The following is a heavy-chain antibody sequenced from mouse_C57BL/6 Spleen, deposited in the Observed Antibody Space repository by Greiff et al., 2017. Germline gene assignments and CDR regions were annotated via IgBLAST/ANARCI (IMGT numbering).Heavy chain of an antibody. CDR3: ARDRLGWYFDV. CDR1: GFTFSSYA. D-gene: IGHD4-1*01. V-gene: IGHV5-4*01. J-gene: IGHJ1*03. CDR2: ISDGGSYT. Sequence: EVQLVESGGGLVKPGGSLKLSCAASGFTFSSYAMSWVRQTPEKRLEWVATISDGGSYTYYPDNVKGRFTISRDNAKNNLYLQMSHLKSEDTAMYYCARDRLGWYFDVWGTGTTVTVSS.